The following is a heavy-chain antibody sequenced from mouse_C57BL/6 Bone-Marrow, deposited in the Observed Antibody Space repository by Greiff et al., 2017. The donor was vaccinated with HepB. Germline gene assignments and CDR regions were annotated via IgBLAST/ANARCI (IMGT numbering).Heavy chain of an antibody. CDR1: GFTFSSYA. CDR2: ISDGGSYT. V-gene: IGHV5-4*03. CDR3: ARPSDSSGYWFAY. Sequence: EVKLVESGGGLVKPGGSLKLSCAASGFTFSSYAMSWVRQTPEKRLEWVATISDGGSYTYYPDNVKGRFTISRDNAKNNLYLQMSHLKSEDTAMYYCARPSDSSGYWFAYWGQGTLVTVSA. J-gene: IGHJ3*01. D-gene: IGHD3-2*02.